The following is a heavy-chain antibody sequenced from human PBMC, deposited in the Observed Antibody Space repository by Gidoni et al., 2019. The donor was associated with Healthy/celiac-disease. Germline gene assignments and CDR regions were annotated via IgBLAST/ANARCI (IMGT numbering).Heavy chain of an antibody. CDR2: TYYRSKWYN. CDR1: GDSVSSNSAA. J-gene: IGHJ5*02. CDR3: ARDPWDSSGWTDNWFDP. V-gene: IGHV6-1*02. D-gene: IGHD6-19*01. Sequence: QVPLQQSGPGLVKPSQTLSLTCSIPGDSVSSNSAAWNWIRQSPSRGLEWLGRTYYRSKWYNDYAVSVKSRITINPDTSKNQFSLQLNSVTPEDTAVYYCARDPWDSSGWTDNWFDPWGQGTLVTVSS.